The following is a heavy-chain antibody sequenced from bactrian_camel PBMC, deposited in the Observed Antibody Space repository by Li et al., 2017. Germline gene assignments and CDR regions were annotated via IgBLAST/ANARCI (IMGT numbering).Heavy chain of an antibody. CDR1: GFTFSNYW. CDR3: VNGASDVGYNY. V-gene: IGHV3S1*01. CDR2: MNGAGER. D-gene: IGHD5*01. Sequence: HVQLVESGGGSVQAGGSLRLSCAASGFTFSNYWLHWVRQAPGKDIEWVAAMNGAGERYYADSVKARFTISRDNAKNTLYLQLNSTKTEDTAMYYCVNGASDVGYNYWGQGTQVTVS. J-gene: IGHJ4*01.